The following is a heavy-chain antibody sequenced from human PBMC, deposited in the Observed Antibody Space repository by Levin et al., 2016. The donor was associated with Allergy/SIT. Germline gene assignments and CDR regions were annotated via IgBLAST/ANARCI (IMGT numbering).Heavy chain of an antibody. V-gene: IGHV1-46*01. D-gene: IGHD6-13*01. J-gene: IGHJ5*02. CDR2: INPSGGST. Sequence: ASVKVSCKASGYTFTSYYMHWVRQAPGQGLEWMGIINPSGGSTSYAQKFQGRVTMTRDTSTSTVYMELSSLRSEDTAVYYCARVQGGIAAVRRFDPWGQGTLVTVSS. CDR3: ARVQGGIAAVRRFDP. CDR1: GYTFTSYY.